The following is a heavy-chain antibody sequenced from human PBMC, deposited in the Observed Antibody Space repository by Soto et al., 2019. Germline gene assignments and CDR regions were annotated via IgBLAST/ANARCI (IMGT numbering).Heavy chain of an antibody. D-gene: IGHD5-12*01. V-gene: IGHV4-30-4*01. Sequence: QVQLQESGPGLVKPSQTLSLTCTVSGGSISSGDYYWSWIRQPPGKGLEWIGYIYYSGSTYYNPSLKSRVTISVDTSKNQFSLKLSSVTAADTAVYYCASPVSRDGYNFDAFDIWGQGTMVTVSS. CDR3: ASPVSRDGYNFDAFDI. CDR1: GGSISSGDYY. CDR2: IYYSGST. J-gene: IGHJ3*02.